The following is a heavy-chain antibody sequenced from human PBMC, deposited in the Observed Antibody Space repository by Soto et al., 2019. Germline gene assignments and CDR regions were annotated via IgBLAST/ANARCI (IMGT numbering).Heavy chain of an antibody. CDR2: IYYSGST. V-gene: IGHV4-39*01. CDR1: GGSISSSSYY. CDR3: ARHGDSGSEYYFDY. Sequence: PSETLSLTCTVSGGSISSSSYYWGWIRQPPGQGLEWIGSIYYSGSTYYNPSLKSRVTISVDTSKNQFSLKLSSVTAADTAVYYCARHGDSGSEYYFDYWGQGTLVTVSS. J-gene: IGHJ4*02. D-gene: IGHD1-26*01.